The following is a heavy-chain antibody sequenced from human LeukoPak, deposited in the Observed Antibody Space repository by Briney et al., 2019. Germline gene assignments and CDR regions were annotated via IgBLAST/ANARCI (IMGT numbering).Heavy chain of an antibody. CDR1: GYTLTELS. J-gene: IGHJ6*02. V-gene: IGHV1-24*01. Sequence: GASVKVSCKVSGYTLTELSMHWVRQAPGKGLEWMGGFDPEDGETIYAQKFQGRVTMTEDTSTDTAYMELSSLRPEDTAVYYCATGGLGVLDPNYYYYYGMDVWGQGTTVTVSS. CDR3: ATGGLGVLDPNYYYYYGMDV. CDR2: FDPEDGET. D-gene: IGHD3/OR15-3a*01.